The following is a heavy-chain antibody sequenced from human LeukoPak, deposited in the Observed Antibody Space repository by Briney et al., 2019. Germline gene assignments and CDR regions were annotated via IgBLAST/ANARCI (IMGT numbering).Heavy chain of an antibody. CDR1: GFTFSNYA. J-gene: IGHJ4*02. Sequence: GGSLRLSCAASGFTFSNYAISWVRQAPGKGLEWVSGISGSGGDTYYADSVKGRFTISRDNSKNTRRLQMSSLRAEDTAVYYCAKDRSCTNNICHGDFDYWGQGTLVTVSS. D-gene: IGHD2-8*01. CDR2: ISGSGGDT. CDR3: AKDRSCTNNICHGDFDY. V-gene: IGHV3-23*01.